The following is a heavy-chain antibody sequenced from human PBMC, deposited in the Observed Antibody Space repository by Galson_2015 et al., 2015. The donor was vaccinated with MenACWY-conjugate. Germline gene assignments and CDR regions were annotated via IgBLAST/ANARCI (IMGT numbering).Heavy chain of an antibody. V-gene: IGHV3-21*01. D-gene: IGHD4-17*01. Sequence: SLRLSCAASGFTFRTSTMNRARQAPGKGLEWVSSIDSTSTYIYYAVSVRGRSTLSRDNARNSLTLQMDGLRVDDTVIYYCVKSVGDSLLWDHWGQGILVTVSS. CDR2: IDSTSTYI. CDR3: VKSVGDSLLWDH. CDR1: GFTFRTST. J-gene: IGHJ4*02.